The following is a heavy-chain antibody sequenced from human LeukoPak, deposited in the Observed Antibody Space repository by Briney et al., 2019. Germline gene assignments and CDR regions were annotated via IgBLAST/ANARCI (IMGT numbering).Heavy chain of an antibody. V-gene: IGHV3-30*02. CDR1: GFTFSSYG. CDR2: IRYDGSNK. CDR3: AKDLQNIVVVPAATSPLDY. Sequence: GGSLRLSCAASGFTFSSYGMHWVRQAPGKGLEWVAFIRYDGSNKYYADSVKGRFTISRDNSKNTLYLQMNSLRAEDTAVYYCAKDLQNIVVVPAATSPLDYWGQGTLVTVSS. D-gene: IGHD2-2*01. J-gene: IGHJ4*02.